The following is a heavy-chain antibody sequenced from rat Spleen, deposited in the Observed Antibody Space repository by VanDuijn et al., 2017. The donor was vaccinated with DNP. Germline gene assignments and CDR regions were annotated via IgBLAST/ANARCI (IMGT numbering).Heavy chain of an antibody. CDR1: GFTFSNYG. D-gene: IGHD1-11*01. Sequence: EVQLVESGGGLVQPGGSLKLSCAASGFTFSNYGFHWIRQAPTKGLEWVASISPSDDTTYYGVSVKGRFTISRDNAKSTLYLQMNSLRSEDTATYYCTRVNYGGYPSYVMDAWGQGTSVTVSS. CDR3: TRVNYGGYPSYVMDA. J-gene: IGHJ4*01. CDR2: ISPSDDTT. V-gene: IGHV5-19*01.